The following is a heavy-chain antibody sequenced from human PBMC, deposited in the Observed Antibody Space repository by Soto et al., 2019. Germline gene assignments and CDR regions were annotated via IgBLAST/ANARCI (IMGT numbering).Heavy chain of an antibody. J-gene: IGHJ5*02. CDR3: VRGKVGTNPNWLDP. V-gene: IGHV3-66*01. Sequence: EVQLVESGGGLVQPGGSLRLSCAASGFSVSSSYLYWVRQAPGKGLEWVSSIYLSGSTYYTDSVKGRFSISRDNSKNTLYLQMNSLEAEDTAIYYCVRGKVGTNPNWLDPWGQGSLVTVSS. D-gene: IGHD2-21*02. CDR2: IYLSGST. CDR1: GFSVSSSY.